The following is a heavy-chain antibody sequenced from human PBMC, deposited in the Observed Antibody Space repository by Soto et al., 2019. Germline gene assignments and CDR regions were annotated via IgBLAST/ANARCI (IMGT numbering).Heavy chain of an antibody. V-gene: IGHV3-33*01. CDR1: GFTFSSYG. CDR2: IWYDGSNK. J-gene: IGHJ4*02. D-gene: IGHD3-10*01. CDR3: ARDPGYGSGSYYID. Sequence: QVQLVESGGGVVQPGRSLRLSCAASGFTFSSYGMHWVRQAPGKGLEWVAVIWYDGSNKYYADSVKGRFTISRDNSKNTLYLQMNSLRAEDTAMYYCARDPGYGSGSYYIDWGQGTLVTVSS.